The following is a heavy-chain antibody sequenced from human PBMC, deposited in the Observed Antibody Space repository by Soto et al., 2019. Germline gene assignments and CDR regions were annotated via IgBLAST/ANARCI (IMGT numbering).Heavy chain of an antibody. Sequence: QVQLVQSGAEVKKPGSSVKVSCKASGGTFSSYTISWVRQAPGQGLEWMGRIIPILGIANYAQKFQGRVTNYGDKSQSTADMELSSPNTEDTAVYYCATTTGASFSNPGCDYWGQGTLVTVSS. CDR1: GGTFSSYT. CDR3: ATTTGASFSNPGCDY. CDR2: IIPILGIA. V-gene: IGHV1-69*02. J-gene: IGHJ4*02. D-gene: IGHD1-26*01.